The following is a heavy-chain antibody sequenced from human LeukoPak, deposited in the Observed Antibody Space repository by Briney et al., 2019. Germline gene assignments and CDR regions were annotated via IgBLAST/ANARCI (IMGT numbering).Heavy chain of an antibody. CDR1: GGSISSGGYY. CDR2: IYYSGST. J-gene: IGHJ4*02. Sequence: SETLSLTCTVSGGSISSGGYYWSWIRQHPGKGLEWIGYIYYSGSTYYNPSLKSRVTISVDTSKNQFSLKLSSVTAADTAVYYCARVNAVAGMRYFDYWGQGTLVTVSS. CDR3: ARVNAVAGMRYFDY. D-gene: IGHD6-19*01. V-gene: IGHV4-31*03.